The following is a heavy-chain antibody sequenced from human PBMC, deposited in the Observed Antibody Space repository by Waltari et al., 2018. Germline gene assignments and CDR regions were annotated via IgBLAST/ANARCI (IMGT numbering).Heavy chain of an antibody. CDR1: GGSISSSSYY. V-gene: IGHV4-39*07. J-gene: IGHJ4*02. D-gene: IGHD3-10*01. CDR2: IYYSGIT. Sequence: QLQLQESGPGLVKPSETLSLTCTVSGGSISSSSYYWGWIRQPPGKGLEWIGSIYYSGITYYNPSLKSRVTISVDTSKNQFSLKLSSVTAADTAVYYCARFERGQYYFDYWGQGTLVTVSS. CDR3: ARFERGQYYFDY.